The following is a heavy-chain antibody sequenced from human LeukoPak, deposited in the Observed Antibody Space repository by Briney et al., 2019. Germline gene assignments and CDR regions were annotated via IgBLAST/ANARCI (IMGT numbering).Heavy chain of an antibody. V-gene: IGHV3-21*01. CDR2: ISSSSSYI. CDR1: GFTFSSYS. D-gene: IGHD3-10*01. Sequence: PGGSLRLSCAASGFTFSSYSMNWVRQAPGKGLEWVSSISSSSSYIYYADSVKGRFTISRDNSKNTLYLQMNSLRAEDTAVYYCAKGRGAHYYYYMDVWGKGTTVTVSS. CDR3: AKGRGAHYYYYMDV. J-gene: IGHJ6*03.